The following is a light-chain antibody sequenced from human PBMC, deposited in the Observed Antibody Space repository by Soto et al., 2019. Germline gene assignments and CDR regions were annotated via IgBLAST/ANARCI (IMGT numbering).Light chain of an antibody. Sequence: DIQMTQSPSSLSASIGDRVTITCRASQGISRWLAWYQQKPEEAPKSLIYAASSLQTGVSSRFSGSGSGTEFTLTINSLQPEDFATYYCQQYDSYPITFGQGTRLEIK. J-gene: IGKJ5*01. V-gene: IGKV1D-16*01. CDR1: QGISRW. CDR2: AAS. CDR3: QQYDSYPIT.